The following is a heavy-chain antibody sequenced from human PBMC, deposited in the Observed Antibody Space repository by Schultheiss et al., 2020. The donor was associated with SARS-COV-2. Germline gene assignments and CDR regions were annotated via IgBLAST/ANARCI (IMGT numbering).Heavy chain of an antibody. Sequence: GGSLRLSCAASGFTFDDYAMHWVRQAPGKGLEWVAVISYDGSNKYYADSVKGRFTISRDNAKNSLYLQMNSLRAEDTAVYYCARDTTYYYDSSGYPKLYGMDVWGQGTTVTVSS. CDR3: ARDTTYYYDSSGYPKLYGMDV. D-gene: IGHD3-22*01. J-gene: IGHJ6*02. CDR2: ISYDGSNK. V-gene: IGHV3-30*03. CDR1: GFTFDDYA.